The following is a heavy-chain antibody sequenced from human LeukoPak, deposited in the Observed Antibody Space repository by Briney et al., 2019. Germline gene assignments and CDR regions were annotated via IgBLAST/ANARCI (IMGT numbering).Heavy chain of an antibody. CDR3: ARDPPLGSCSTISCPHLDY. CDR2: ISSSSSFI. Sequence: GGSLRLSCAASGFTFSRYSMNWVRQAPGKGLEWVSSISSSSSFIYYADSVKGRFTISRDNAKNSLYLQMNSLRAEDTAVYYCARDPPLGSCSTISCPHLDYWGQGTMVTVSS. D-gene: IGHD2-2*01. CDR1: GFTFSRYS. J-gene: IGHJ4*02. V-gene: IGHV3-21*01.